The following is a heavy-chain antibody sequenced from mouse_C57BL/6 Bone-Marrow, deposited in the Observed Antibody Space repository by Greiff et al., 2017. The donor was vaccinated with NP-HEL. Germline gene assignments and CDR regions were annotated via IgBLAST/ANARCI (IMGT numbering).Heavy chain of an antibody. J-gene: IGHJ2*01. CDR1: GYTFTSYG. V-gene: IGHV1-81*01. CDR3: ARWDYYGSRYYFDY. D-gene: IGHD1-1*01. CDR2: IYPRSGNT. Sequence: VQLQQSGAELARPGASVKLSCKASGYTFTSYGISWVKQRTGQGLEWIGEIYPRSGNTYYNEKFTGKATLTADKSSSTAYMELRSLTSEDSAVYFCARWDYYGSRYYFDYWGQGTTLTVSS.